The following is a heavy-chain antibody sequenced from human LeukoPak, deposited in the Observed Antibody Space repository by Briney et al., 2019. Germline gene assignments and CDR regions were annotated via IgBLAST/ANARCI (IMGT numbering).Heavy chain of an antibody. Sequence: PSETLSLTCTVSGGSISGYYWSWIRQPAGKGLEWIGRSSTTGNTNYNPSLKSRVTMSVDTSKNQFSLRLTSVTAADTAVYYCVRGIYYDSGRNCFDPWGQGTLVTVSS. CDR3: VRGIYYDSGRNCFDP. CDR1: GGSISGYY. V-gene: IGHV4-4*07. CDR2: SSTTGNT. D-gene: IGHD3-22*01. J-gene: IGHJ5*02.